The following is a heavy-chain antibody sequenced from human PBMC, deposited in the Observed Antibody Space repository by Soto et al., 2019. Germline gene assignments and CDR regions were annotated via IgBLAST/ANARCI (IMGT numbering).Heavy chain of an antibody. J-gene: IGHJ4*02. CDR1: GGTFSSYT. V-gene: IGHV1-69*08. CDR2: IIPILGIA. CDR3: ARDSLGYCSGGSCPPEDY. D-gene: IGHD2-15*01. Sequence: QVQLVQSGAEVKKPGSSVKVSCKASGGTFSSYTISWVRQAPGQRLEWMGRIIPILGIANYAQKFQGRVTITADKSTSTAYMELSSLRSEDTVVYYCARDSLGYCSGGSCPPEDYWGQGTLVTVSS.